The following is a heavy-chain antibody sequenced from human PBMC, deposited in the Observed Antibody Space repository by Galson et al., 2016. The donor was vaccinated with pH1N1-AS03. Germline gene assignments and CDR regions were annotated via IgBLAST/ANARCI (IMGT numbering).Heavy chain of an antibody. J-gene: IGHJ4*02. V-gene: IGHV3-11*06. Sequence: SLRLSCAASGFTFSDYYMSWIRQAPGKGLEWVSYISSSSSYTNYADSVKGRFAISRDNAKNSLYLQMNSLRAEDTAVYYCARAYHYDSSGYYSGVGYWGQGTLVTVSS. CDR3: ARAYHYDSSGYYSGVGY. CDR2: ISSSSSYT. CDR1: GFTFSDYY. D-gene: IGHD3-22*01.